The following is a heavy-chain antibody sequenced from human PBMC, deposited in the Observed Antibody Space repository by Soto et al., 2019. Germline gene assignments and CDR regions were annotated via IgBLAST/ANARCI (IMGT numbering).Heavy chain of an antibody. Sequence: QVQLQESGPGLVKPSETLSLTCTVSGDSVSSDNYYWTWIRQPPGKGLEWIGYVYSSGSTNYNPYLKSRVTISVDTSSNQFSLKLTSVTAADTAMYFCARDIRGYSRAFDFWGQGTLVTVSS. CDR2: VYSSGST. CDR3: ARDIRGYSRAFDF. CDR1: GDSVSSDNYY. J-gene: IGHJ4*02. D-gene: IGHD5-18*01. V-gene: IGHV4-61*01.